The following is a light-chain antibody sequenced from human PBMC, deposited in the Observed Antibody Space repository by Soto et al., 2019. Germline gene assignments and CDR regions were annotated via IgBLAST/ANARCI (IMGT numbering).Light chain of an antibody. Sequence: EIVLTQFPGALSLSPGERVTLSCRASQTVSNTYLAWYQQKRGQAPKFLIFGSSNRATGFPDRFSGSGSGTDFTLTISRLEPEDFAVYYCQQYGAFPPTFGGGTKVEIK. J-gene: IGKJ4*01. CDR2: GSS. CDR3: QQYGAFPPT. CDR1: QTVSNTY. V-gene: IGKV3-20*01.